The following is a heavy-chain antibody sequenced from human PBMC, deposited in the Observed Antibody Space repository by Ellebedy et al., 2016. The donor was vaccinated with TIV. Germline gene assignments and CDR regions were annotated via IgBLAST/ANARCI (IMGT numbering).Heavy chain of an antibody. CDR2: ISAYNGNT. D-gene: IGHD3-10*01. CDR1: GYTFTSYG. V-gene: IGHV1-18*04. CDR3: ARGLSMVRGVIYYYYYMDV. Sequence: ASVKVSCKASGYTFTSYGISWVRQAPGQGLEWMGWISAYNGNTNYAQKLQGRVTITADKSTSTAYMELSSLRSEDTAVYYCARGLSMVRGVIYYYYYMDVWGKGTTVTVSS. J-gene: IGHJ6*03.